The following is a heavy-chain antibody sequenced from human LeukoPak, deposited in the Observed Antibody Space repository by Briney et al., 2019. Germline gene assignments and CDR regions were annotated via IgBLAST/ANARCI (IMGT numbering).Heavy chain of an antibody. CDR3: ARGEVYSYGCDY. CDR2: IRQDGSEK. Sequence: GGSLRLSCAASGFTFSNYWMSWVRQAPGKGLEWVANIRQDGSEKNYVDSVKGRFTISRDNAKNLLYLQMNSLRAEDTAVYYCARGEVYSYGCDYWGQGTLVTVSS. J-gene: IGHJ4*02. D-gene: IGHD5-18*01. V-gene: IGHV3-7*04. CDR1: GFTFSNYW.